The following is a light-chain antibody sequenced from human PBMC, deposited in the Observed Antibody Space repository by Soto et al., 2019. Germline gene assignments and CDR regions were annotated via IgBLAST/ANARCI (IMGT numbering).Light chain of an antibody. CDR2: AAS. J-gene: IGKJ1*01. CDR1: QSIYNC. CDR3: QKSFRIPCT. V-gene: IGKV1-39*01. Sequence: DIQMTQFPSSLSALVGDRVTITCRASQSIYNCLNWYQQKPGKDPKLLIYAASSLQGGVPSRFSGSASGTDFTLTISSLQHEDFATYYCQKSFRIPCTFGQGTKVEIK.